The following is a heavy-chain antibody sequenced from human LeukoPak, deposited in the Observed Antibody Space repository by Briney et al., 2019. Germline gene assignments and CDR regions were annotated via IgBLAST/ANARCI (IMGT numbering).Heavy chain of an antibody. J-gene: IGHJ4*02. V-gene: IGHV4-31*03. CDR2: IYYSGST. CDR1: GGSISSGGYY. CDR3: ARLKEGVFDY. Sequence: SETLSLTCTVSGGSISSGGYYWSWIRQHPGKGLEWIGYIYYSGSTYYNPSLKSRVTISVDTSKNQFSLKLSSVTAADTAVYYCARLKEGVFDYWGQGTLVTVSS.